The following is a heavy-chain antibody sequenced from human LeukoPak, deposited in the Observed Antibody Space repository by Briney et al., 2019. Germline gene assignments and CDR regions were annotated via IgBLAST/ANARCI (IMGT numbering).Heavy chain of an antibody. Sequence: PSQTLSLTCAVSGGSISSGGYSWSWIRQPPGKGLEWIGYIYHSGSTYYNPSLKSRVTISVDRSKNQFSLKLSSVTAADTAVYYCAKDPIAVADYFDYWGQGTLVTVSS. D-gene: IGHD6-19*01. CDR3: AKDPIAVADYFDY. J-gene: IGHJ4*02. CDR1: GGSISSGGYS. V-gene: IGHV4-30-2*01. CDR2: IYHSGST.